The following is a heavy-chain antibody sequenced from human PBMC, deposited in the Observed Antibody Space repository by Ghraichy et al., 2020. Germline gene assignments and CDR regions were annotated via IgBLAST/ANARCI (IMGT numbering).Heavy chain of an antibody. D-gene: IGHD3-10*01. CDR1: GGSISSYY. J-gene: IGHJ3*02. Sequence: SETLSLTCTVSGGSISSYYWNWIRQPPGKGLEWIGYIYYSGSTIYNPSLKSRVSISVDTSKNQFSLKLSSVTAADTVVYYCARSSRGFGATFDIWGQGTVVTVSS. CDR3: ARSSRGFGATFDI. CDR2: IYYSGST. V-gene: IGHV4-59*01.